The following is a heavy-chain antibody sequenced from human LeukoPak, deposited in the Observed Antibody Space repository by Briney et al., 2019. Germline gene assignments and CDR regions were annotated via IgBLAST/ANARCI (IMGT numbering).Heavy chain of an antibody. Sequence: SETLSLTCAVSGGSLNDYYWNWMRQSPGKGLEWIGYIYYRGTTNYNPSLNSRVTISLDWSKNQFSLKLNFVTPADTAGYYCARGPPRTGRERYFDRWGQGTLVSVSS. V-gene: IGHV4-59*01. CDR3: ARGPPRTGRERYFDR. CDR1: GGSLNDYY. CDR2: IYYRGTT. J-gene: IGHJ4*02. D-gene: IGHD5-24*01.